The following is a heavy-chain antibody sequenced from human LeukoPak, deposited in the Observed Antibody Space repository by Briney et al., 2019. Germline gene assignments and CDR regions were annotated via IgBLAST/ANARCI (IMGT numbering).Heavy chain of an antibody. V-gene: IGHV3-21*01. CDR1: GFTFSSSG. Sequence: GGSLRLSCAASGFTFSSSGMSWVRQAPGKGLEWVSGVTTRDSRMYYADSVRGRFTLSRDNAENALYLQMSSLTAEDTAVYYWARDPSFDRFKFFDYWARGPLATASS. CDR2: VTTRDSRM. J-gene: IGHJ4*02. D-gene: IGHD3-9*01. CDR3: ARDPSFDRFKFFDY.